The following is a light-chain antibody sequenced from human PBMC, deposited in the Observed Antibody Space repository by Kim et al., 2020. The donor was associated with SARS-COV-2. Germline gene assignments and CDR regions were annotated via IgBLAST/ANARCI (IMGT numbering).Light chain of an antibody. Sequence: GKTRTISCTRSSGSIASNYVQWYQQRPGSAPTTVIYEDNQRPSGVPDRFSGSIDSSSNSASLTISGLKTEDEADYYCQSYDSSNWVFGGGTKLTVL. CDR1: SGSIASNY. J-gene: IGLJ3*02. V-gene: IGLV6-57*03. CDR3: QSYDSSNWV. CDR2: EDN.